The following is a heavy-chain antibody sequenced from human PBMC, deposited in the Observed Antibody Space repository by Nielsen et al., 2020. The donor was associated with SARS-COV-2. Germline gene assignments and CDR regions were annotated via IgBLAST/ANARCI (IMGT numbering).Heavy chain of an antibody. Sequence: GGSLRLSCAASGFTFSSYSMNWVRQAPGKGLEWVSYISSSSSTIYYADSVKGRFTISRDNAKNSLYLQMNSLRDEDTAVYYCARDSTSRGALRGVIRPNAFDIGGQGTMVTVSS. J-gene: IGHJ3*02. CDR1: GFTFSSYS. CDR3: ARDSTSRGALRGVIRPNAFDI. D-gene: IGHD3-10*01. V-gene: IGHV3-48*02. CDR2: ISSSSSTI.